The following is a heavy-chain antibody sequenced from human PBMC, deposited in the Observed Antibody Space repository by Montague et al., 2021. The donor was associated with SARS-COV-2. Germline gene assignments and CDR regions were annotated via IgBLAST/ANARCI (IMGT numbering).Heavy chain of an antibody. CDR3: ARGDGLGPYTGYAFDI. CDR1: GDSVSGLSRC. D-gene: IGHD3-16*01. Sequence: CAISGDSVSGLSRCWDWHRPSPSSHCELLCRAYYGYGRFDHYEVSMKXRKSIKADTSKNQFSLQLDSVTPEDTAVYYCARGDGLGPYTGYAFDIWGQGTLVTVSS. V-gene: IGHV6-1*01. CDR2: AYYGYGRFD. J-gene: IGHJ3*02.